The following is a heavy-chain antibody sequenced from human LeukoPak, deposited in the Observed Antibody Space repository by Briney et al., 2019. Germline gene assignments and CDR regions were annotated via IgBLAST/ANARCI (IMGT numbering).Heavy chain of an antibody. V-gene: IGHV1-8*01. Sequence: GASVKVSCKASGYTFTSYDINWVRQATGQGLEWMGWMNPNSGNTGYAQKFQGRVTMTRNTSISTAYMELSSLRSEDTAVYYCARGLGTQRVRGVIDYYGMDVWGQGTTVTVSS. CDR3: ARGLGTQRVRGVIDYYGMDV. CDR2: MNPNSGNT. J-gene: IGHJ6*02. D-gene: IGHD3-10*01. CDR1: GYTFTSYD.